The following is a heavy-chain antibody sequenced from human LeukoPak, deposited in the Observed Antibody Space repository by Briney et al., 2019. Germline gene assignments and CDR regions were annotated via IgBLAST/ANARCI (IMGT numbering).Heavy chain of an antibody. V-gene: IGHV3-7*04. CDR2: IKQDGSEK. Sequence: GGSLSLSCAASGFTFRSYWMSWVRQAPGKGLEWVANIKQDGSEKCYVDSVTGRFTISRDNAKNSLYLQMNSLRAEDTAVYYCAGGEYQLPFDIWGQGTMVTVSS. J-gene: IGHJ3*02. D-gene: IGHD2-2*01. CDR1: GFTFRSYW. CDR3: AGGEYQLPFDI.